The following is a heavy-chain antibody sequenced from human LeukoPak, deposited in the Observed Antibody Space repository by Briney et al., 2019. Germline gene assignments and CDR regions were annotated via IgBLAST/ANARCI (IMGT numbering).Heavy chain of an antibody. CDR3: ARDSSSWYPFDY. V-gene: IGHV1-69*04. J-gene: IGHJ4*02. CDR2: IIPILGIA. CDR1: GGTFSSYT. D-gene: IGHD6-13*01. Sequence: SVKVSCKASGGTFSSYTIGWVRQAPGQGLEWMGRIIPILGIANYAQKFQGRVTITADKSTSTAYMELSSLRSEDTAVYYCARDSSSWYPFDYWGQGTLVTVSS.